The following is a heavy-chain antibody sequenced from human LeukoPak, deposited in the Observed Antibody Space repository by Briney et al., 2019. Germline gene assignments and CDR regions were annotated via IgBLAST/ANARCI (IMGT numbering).Heavy chain of an antibody. Sequence: PGGSLRLSCAASGFTFDDYAMHWVRQAPGKGLEWVSGISWNSGSIGYADSVKGRFTISRDNAKNSLYLQMNSLRAEDTALYYCAKALGSVTTYYFDYWGQGTLVTVFS. CDR2: ISWNSGSI. CDR3: AKALGSVTTYYFDY. D-gene: IGHD4-17*01. J-gene: IGHJ4*02. V-gene: IGHV3-9*01. CDR1: GFTFDDYA.